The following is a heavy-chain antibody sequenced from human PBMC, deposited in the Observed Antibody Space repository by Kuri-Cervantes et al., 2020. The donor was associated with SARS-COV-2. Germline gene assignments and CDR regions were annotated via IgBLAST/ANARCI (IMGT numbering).Heavy chain of an antibody. CDR2: IYYSGST. Sequence: SETLSLTCTVSGGSISSSSYYWGWIRQPPGKGLEWIGSIYYSGSTYYNPSLKSRVTIFVDTSKNQFSLKLSSVTAADTAVYYCARQMMSSITIFGVVITRNWFGPWGQGTLVTVSS. CDR1: GGSISSSSYY. V-gene: IGHV4-39*01. D-gene: IGHD3-3*01. J-gene: IGHJ5*02. CDR3: ARQMMSSITIFGVVITRNWFGP.